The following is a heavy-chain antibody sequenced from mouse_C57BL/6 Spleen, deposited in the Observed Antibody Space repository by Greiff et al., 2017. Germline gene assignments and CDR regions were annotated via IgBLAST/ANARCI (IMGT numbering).Heavy chain of an antibody. CDR2: IDPENGDT. J-gene: IGHJ3*01. Sequence: EVQLQQSGAELVRPGASVKLSCTASGFNIKDDYMHWVKQRPEQGLEWIGWIDPENGDTEYASKFQGKATITADTSSTTAYLQLSSLTSEDTAVYYCTRGLYYSTGFAYWGQETLVTVSA. D-gene: IGHD2-5*01. V-gene: IGHV14-4*01. CDR1: GFNIKDDY. CDR3: TRGLYYSTGFAY.